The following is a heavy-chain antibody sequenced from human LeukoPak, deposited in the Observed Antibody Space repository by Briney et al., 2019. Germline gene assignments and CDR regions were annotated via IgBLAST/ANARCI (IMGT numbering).Heavy chain of an antibody. CDR2: ISAYNGNT. D-gene: IGHD4-17*01. J-gene: IGHJ4*02. Sequence: ASVKVSCKASGYTFTSYGISWVRQAPGQGLEWMGWISAYNGNTNYAQKLQGRVTMTTDTSTSTAYMELRSLRSDDTAVYYCARDSPLMTTVTRAFDYWGQGTLVTVSS. V-gene: IGHV1-18*01. CDR1: GYTFTSYG. CDR3: ARDSPLMTTVTRAFDY.